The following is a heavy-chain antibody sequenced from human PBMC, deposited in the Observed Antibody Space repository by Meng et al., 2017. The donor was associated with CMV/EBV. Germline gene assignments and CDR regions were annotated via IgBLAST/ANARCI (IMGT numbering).Heavy chain of an antibody. Sequence: ASVKVSCKASGYTFTGYYMHWVRQAPGQGLEWMGWINPNSGGTNYAQKFQGRVTMTRDTSISTAYMELSRLRSDDTAVYYCARESHSTTGTTPVDWFDPWGQGTLVTVSS. D-gene: IGHD1-1*01. CDR2: INPNSGGT. V-gene: IGHV1-2*02. J-gene: IGHJ5*02. CDR1: GYTFTGYY. CDR3: ARESHSTTGTTPVDWFDP.